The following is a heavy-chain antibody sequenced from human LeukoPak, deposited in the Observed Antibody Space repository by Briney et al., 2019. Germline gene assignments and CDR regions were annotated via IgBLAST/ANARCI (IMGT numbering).Heavy chain of an antibody. J-gene: IGHJ5*02. Sequence: GGSLRLSCAASGFTFSSCGMQWVRQAPGKGLEWVAVISYDGSNKYYADSVKGRFTISRDNSKNTLYLQMNSLRAEDTAVYYCAKDGSRGGYDWFDPWGQGTLVTVSS. D-gene: IGHD5-12*01. V-gene: IGHV3-30*18. CDR3: AKDGSRGGYDWFDP. CDR1: GFTFSSCG. CDR2: ISYDGSNK.